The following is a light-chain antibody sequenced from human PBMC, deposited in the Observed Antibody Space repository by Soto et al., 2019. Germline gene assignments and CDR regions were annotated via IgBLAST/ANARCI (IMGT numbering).Light chain of an antibody. CDR3: SSYTTSSSYV. Sequence: QSGLAQPASVSLSPGQSITISCSGTSSDVGGYIYVSWYQQHPGKAAKLMIYDVTSRPSGVSYRFSGSKSGNTASLTISGLQAEDEADYYCSSYTTSSSYVFGTGTKVAVL. CDR2: DVT. J-gene: IGLJ1*01. CDR1: SSDVGGYIY. V-gene: IGLV2-14*01.